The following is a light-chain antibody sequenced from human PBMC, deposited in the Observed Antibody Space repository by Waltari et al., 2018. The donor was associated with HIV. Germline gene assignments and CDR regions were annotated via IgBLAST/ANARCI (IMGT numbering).Light chain of an antibody. CDR1: SSDVGGFDY. CDR2: EVN. J-gene: IGLJ2*01. CDR3: TSYKDDNDVV. Sequence: QSALTQPPSASGSPGQSVTISCTGTSSDVGGFDYVSWYTQPTPKAPKLILYEVNRRPAVVPDRFSGSKSGNTASLTVSGLHPEDEGDYYCTSYKDDNDVVFGGGTKLTVL. V-gene: IGLV2-8*01.